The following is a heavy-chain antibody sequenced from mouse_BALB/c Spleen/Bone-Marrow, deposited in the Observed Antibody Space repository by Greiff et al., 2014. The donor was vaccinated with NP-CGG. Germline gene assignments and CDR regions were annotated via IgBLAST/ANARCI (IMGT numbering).Heavy chain of an antibody. CDR2: VSDGGNYT. CDR3: VRSRERYGAMDY. CDR1: GFTFSDYY. J-gene: IGHJ4*01. D-gene: IGHD2-10*02. V-gene: IGHV5-4*02. Sequence: EVMLVESGGGLVKPGGSLKLSCAASGFTFSDYYMCWIRQTPEKRLEWVATVSDGGNYTYYPDSVKGRFTISRDNAKNNLYLQMSSLKSEDTAMYYCVRSRERYGAMDYWGQGTSVTVSS.